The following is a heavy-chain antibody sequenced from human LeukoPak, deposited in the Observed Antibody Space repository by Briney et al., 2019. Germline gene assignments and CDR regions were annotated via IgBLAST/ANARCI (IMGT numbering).Heavy chain of an antibody. J-gene: IGHJ4*02. V-gene: IGHV1-69*13. CDR2: IIPIFGTA. CDR3: ARDSGSYYFMSYFDY. Sequence: EASVKVSCKACGGTFSSYAISWVRPAPGQGLEWMGGIIPIFGTANYAQKFQGRVTITADESTSTAYMELSSLRSEDTAVYYCARDSGSYYFMSYFDYWGQGTLVTVSS. CDR1: GGTFSSYA. D-gene: IGHD1-26*01.